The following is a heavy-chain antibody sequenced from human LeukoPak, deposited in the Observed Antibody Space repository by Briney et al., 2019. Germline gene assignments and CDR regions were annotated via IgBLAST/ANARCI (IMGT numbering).Heavy chain of an antibody. CDR2: ISYSGSPI. D-gene: IGHD3-16*01. CDR3: ARGLYSYDY. V-gene: IGHV3-11*04. Sequence: GGSLRLSXGASGFRFSDYYMAWIRQAPGKGVEWISYISYSGSPIDYADSMKGRFTISRDNAKNSLYLQMDSLRVEDTAVYYCARGLYSYDYWGQGTLVTVSS. J-gene: IGHJ4*02. CDR1: GFRFSDYY.